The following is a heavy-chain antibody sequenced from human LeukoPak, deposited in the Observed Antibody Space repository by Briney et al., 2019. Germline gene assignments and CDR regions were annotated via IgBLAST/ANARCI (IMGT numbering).Heavy chain of an antibody. D-gene: IGHD6-19*01. V-gene: IGHV3-48*03. CDR2: LSSSGSAF. Sequence: PGGSLTLSCEDSGFTFRSYEMNWVRQAPGKGLEWIAYLSSSGSAFSYADSVKGRFTISRDNAKNSLYLQMNSLRAEDMALYYCAKASSRSFSSGYYGNAFDIWGQGTMVTVSS. J-gene: IGHJ3*02. CDR3: AKASSRSFSSGYYGNAFDI. CDR1: GFTFRSYE.